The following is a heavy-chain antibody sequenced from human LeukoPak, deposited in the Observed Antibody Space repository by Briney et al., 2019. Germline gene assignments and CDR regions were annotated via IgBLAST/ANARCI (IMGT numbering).Heavy chain of an antibody. CDR2: INHSGST. J-gene: IGHJ4*02. D-gene: IGHD2-2*01. CDR3: ARGRYPDY. Sequence: SETLSLTCAVYGGSFSGYYWSWIRQPPGKGLEWIGEINHSGSTNYNPSLRSRVTVSVDTSKNQFSLKLSSVTAADTAVYYCARGRYPDYWGQGTLVTVSS. CDR1: GGSFSGYY. V-gene: IGHV4-34*01.